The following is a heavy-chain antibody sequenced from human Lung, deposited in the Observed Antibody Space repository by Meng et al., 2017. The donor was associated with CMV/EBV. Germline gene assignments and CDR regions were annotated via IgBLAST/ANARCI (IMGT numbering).Heavy chain of an antibody. V-gene: IGHV4-30-4*01. CDR1: GGSMSSGNYY. J-gene: IGHJ4*02. Sequence: QVELQGSGPGLVEPSQTLSLTCTVSGGSMSSGNYYWSWIRQPPGKGLEWIGYIHHSGSAYYNPSLKSRVSISVDTSKNQFSLNLNSMTAADTAVYYCARADKVRFDYWGQGTLVTVSS. CDR3: ARADKVRFDY. CDR2: IHHSGSA.